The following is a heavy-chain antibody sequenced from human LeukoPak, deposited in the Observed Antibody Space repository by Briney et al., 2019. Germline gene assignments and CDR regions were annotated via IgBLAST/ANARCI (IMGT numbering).Heavy chain of an antibody. CDR1: GFTFSSYA. D-gene: IGHD2-2*01. CDR3: AKPRARCSSSSCYFDY. Sequence: GGSLRLSCAASGFTFSSYAMSWVRQAPGKGLEWVSAISGSGGSTYYADSVEGRFTISRDNSKNTLYLQMNSLRTEDTAFYYCAKPRARCSSSSCYFDYWGQGTLVSVSS. V-gene: IGHV3-23*01. CDR2: ISGSGGST. J-gene: IGHJ4*02.